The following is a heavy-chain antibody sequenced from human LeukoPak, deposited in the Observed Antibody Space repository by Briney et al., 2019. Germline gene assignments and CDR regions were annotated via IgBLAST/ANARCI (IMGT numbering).Heavy chain of an antibody. V-gene: IGHV4-59*08. Sequence: SETLSLTCTVSGASIRSSYWSWLRQPPGKGLEWIGYIYYTGSTNSNPSLKSRVTVSVDTSMNQFSLKLSSMTAADTAVYYCAFSGWFWGAFDYWGQGILVTVSS. CDR2: IYYTGST. D-gene: IGHD6-19*01. CDR3: AFSGWFWGAFDY. J-gene: IGHJ4*02. CDR1: GASIRSSY.